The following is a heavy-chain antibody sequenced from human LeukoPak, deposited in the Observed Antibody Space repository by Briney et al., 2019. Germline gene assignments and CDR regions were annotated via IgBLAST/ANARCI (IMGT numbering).Heavy chain of an antibody. V-gene: IGHV5-51*01. Sequence: YWIGWVRQMPGKGLEWMGIIYPGDSDTRYSPSFQGQVTISADKSISTAYLQWSSLKASDTAMYYCARPLLGLSSLDPWGQGTLVTVSS. CDR3: ARPLLGLSSLDP. D-gene: IGHD2-2*01. CDR2: IYPGDSDT. CDR1: YW. J-gene: IGHJ5*02.